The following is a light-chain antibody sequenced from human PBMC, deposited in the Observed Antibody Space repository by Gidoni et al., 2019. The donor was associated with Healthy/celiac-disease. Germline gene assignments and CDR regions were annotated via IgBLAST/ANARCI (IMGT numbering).Light chain of an antibody. Sequence: EIVLTQSPATLSLSPGERATLSCRASQSVSSYIAWYQQKPGQATRLLIYDASDRDTGIPARFSGSGSGTDFTLTISSLEPEDFAVYYCQQRSNWHLGVTFGGGTKVEIK. CDR2: DAS. CDR3: QQRSNWHLGVT. J-gene: IGKJ4*01. CDR1: QSVSSY. V-gene: IGKV3-11*01.